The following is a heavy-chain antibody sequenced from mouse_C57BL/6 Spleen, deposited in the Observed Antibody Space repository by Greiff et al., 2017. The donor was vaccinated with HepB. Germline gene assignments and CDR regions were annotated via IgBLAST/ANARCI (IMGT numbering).Heavy chain of an antibody. D-gene: IGHD2-4*01. J-gene: IGHJ2*01. CDR3: ARYYDYDQYYFDY. CDR2: IDPSDSET. Sequence: QVQLQQSGAELVRPGSSVKLSCKASGYTFTSYWMHWVKQRPIQGLEWIGNIDPSDSETHYNQKFKDKATLTVDKSSSTAYMQLSSLTSEDSAVYYWARYYDYDQYYFDYWGQGTTLTVSS. V-gene: IGHV1-52*01. CDR1: GYTFTSYW.